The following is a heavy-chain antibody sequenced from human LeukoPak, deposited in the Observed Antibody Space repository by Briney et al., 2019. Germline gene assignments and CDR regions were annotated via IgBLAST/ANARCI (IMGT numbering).Heavy chain of an antibody. CDR3: ARTQFDSSGWYDGYYFDY. Sequence: HPGGSLRLSCAASGFTVSSNYMSWVRQAPGKGLEWVSVIYSGGSTYYADSVKGRFTISRDNSKNTLYLQMNSLRAEDTAVYYCARTQFDSSGWYDGYYFDYWGQGTLVTVSS. J-gene: IGHJ4*02. D-gene: IGHD6-19*01. CDR1: GFTVSSNY. CDR2: IYSGGST. V-gene: IGHV3-53*01.